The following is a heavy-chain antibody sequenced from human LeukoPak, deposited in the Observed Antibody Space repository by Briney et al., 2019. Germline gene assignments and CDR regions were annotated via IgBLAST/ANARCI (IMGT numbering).Heavy chain of an antibody. V-gene: IGHV3-48*03. CDR2: ISSSGSTI. J-gene: IGHJ6*04. Sequence: PGGSRSLPCPASGFTFSIYEMNWARQPQGKGLGWVSYISSSGSTIYYADSVKGRFTISRDNAKNSLYLQMNSLRAEDTAVYYCAELGITMIGGVWGKGTTVTISS. CDR1: GFTFSIYE. CDR3: AELGITMIGGV. D-gene: IGHD3-10*02.